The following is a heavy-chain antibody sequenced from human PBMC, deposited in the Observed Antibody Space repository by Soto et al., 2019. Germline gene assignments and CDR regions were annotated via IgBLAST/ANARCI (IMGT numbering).Heavy chain of an antibody. CDR1: GGTFSSYA. J-gene: IGHJ6*02. CDR3: ARGRVTIFGVVPRPYYYGMDV. D-gene: IGHD3-3*01. CDR2: IIPIFGTA. V-gene: IGHV1-69*13. Sequence: ASVKVSCKASGGTFSSYAISWVRQAPGQGLEWMGGIIPIFGTANYAQKFQGRVTITADESTSTAYMELSSLRSEDTAVYYCARGRVTIFGVVPRPYYYGMDVWGQGTTVTVSS.